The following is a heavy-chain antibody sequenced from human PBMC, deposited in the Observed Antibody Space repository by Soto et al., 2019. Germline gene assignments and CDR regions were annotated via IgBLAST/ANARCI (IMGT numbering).Heavy chain of an antibody. V-gene: IGHV3-7*01. J-gene: IGHJ4*02. CDR2: IKQDGSEK. CDR1: GFTFSSYW. CDR3: ARGAYCSGGSCYRELDY. D-gene: IGHD2-15*01. Sequence: EVQLVESGGGLVQPGGSLRLSCAASGFTFSSYWMSWVRQAPGKGLEWVANIKQDGSEKYYVDSVKGRFTISRDNAKNSLYLQMNSLRAEDTAVYYCARGAYCSGGSCYRELDYWGQGTLVTVSS.